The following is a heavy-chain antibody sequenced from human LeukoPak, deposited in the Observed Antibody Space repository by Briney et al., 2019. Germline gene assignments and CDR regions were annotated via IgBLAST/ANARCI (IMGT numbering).Heavy chain of an antibody. Sequence: GGSLRLSCAASGFTFSGYAMTWVRQGPGKGLEWVSIISGSGGSTYYADSVKGRFTISRDNSKNTLYLQMNSLRAEDTAVCYCAKDLQGSSWYSPDYWGQGTLVTVSS. CDR2: ISGSGGST. CDR1: GFTFSGYA. J-gene: IGHJ4*02. V-gene: IGHV3-23*01. D-gene: IGHD6-13*01. CDR3: AKDLQGSSWYSPDY.